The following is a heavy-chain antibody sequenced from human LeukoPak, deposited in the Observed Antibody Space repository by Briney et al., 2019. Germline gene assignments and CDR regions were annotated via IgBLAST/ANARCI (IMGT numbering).Heavy chain of an antibody. Sequence: SETLSLTCTVSGGSISTNNYYWGWIRQPPGKGLEWIASIYHSGTTYYNPSLRNRVTLFVDTSKNQFSLKLTSLTAADTAVYYCARDGVFHDSDGYSFDYWGQGTLVTVSS. CDR3: ARDGVFHDSDGYSFDY. D-gene: IGHD3-22*01. V-gene: IGHV4-39*02. CDR2: IYHSGTT. CDR1: GGSISTNNYY. J-gene: IGHJ4*02.